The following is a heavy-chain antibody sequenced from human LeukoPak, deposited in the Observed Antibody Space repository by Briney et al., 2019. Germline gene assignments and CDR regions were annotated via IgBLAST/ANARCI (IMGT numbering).Heavy chain of an antibody. V-gene: IGHV3-74*01. Sequence: PGGSLRLSCTASGFTFSSYWMHWVRQAPGKGLVWVSRINSDGSTTTYADSVKGRFTISRDNAKNTLYLQMNSLRAEDTAVYYCARDGYTPDPLYWGQGTLVTVSS. CDR2: INSDGSTT. J-gene: IGHJ4*02. CDR3: ARDGYTPDPLY. D-gene: IGHD5-24*01. CDR1: GFTFSSYW.